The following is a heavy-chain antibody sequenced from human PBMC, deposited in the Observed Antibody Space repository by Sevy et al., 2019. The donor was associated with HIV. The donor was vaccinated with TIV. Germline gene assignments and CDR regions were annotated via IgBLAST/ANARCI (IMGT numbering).Heavy chain of an antibody. D-gene: IGHD2-15*01. CDR1: GFTFSTYA. Sequence: GGSLRLSGLASGFTFSTYAMSWVRQAPGKGLEWGPAISGSGGSTYYADPVEGRFTISSDKSKKTLYLQMNSLRAKDTAVYYCAKGDRTFYGMDVWGQGTTVTVSS. CDR3: AKGDRTFYGMDV. V-gene: IGHV3-23*01. CDR2: ISGSGGST. J-gene: IGHJ6*02.